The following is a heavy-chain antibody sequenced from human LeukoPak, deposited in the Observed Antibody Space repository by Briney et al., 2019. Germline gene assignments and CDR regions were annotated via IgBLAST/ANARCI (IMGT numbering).Heavy chain of an antibody. Sequence: PSETLSLTCTVSGGSISSGSYYWSWIRQPAGKGLEWIGRIYTSGSINYNPSLKSRVTISVDTSKNQFSLKLSSVTAADTAVYYCARDRHKLVDIVAGTLDYWGQGTLVTVSS. CDR3: ARDRHKLVDIVAGTLDY. CDR1: GGSISSGSYY. J-gene: IGHJ4*02. V-gene: IGHV4-61*02. D-gene: IGHD5-12*01. CDR2: IYTSGSI.